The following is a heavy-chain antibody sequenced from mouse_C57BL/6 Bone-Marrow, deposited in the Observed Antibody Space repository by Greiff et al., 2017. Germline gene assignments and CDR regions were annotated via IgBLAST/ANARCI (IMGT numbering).Heavy chain of an antibody. Sequence: EVKVVESGGGLVKPGGSLKLSCAASGFTFSSYAMSWVRQTPEKRLEWVATISDGGSYTYYPDNVKGRFTISRDNAKNNLYLQMSHLKSPDTAMYYCARDRGALTRNSYAMDYWGQGTSVTVSS. CDR3: ARDRGALTRNSYAMDY. D-gene: IGHD2-1*01. V-gene: IGHV5-4*01. CDR1: GFTFSSYA. CDR2: ISDGGSYT. J-gene: IGHJ4*01.